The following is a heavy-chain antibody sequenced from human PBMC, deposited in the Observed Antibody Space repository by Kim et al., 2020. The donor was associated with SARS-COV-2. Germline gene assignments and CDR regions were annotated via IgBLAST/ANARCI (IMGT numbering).Heavy chain of an antibody. CDR3: ASQMRRQWLVDVFDY. Sequence: GGSLRLSCAASGFTFSSYSMNWVRQAPGKGLEWVSYISSSSSTIYYADSVKGRFTISRDNAKNSLYLQMNSLRDEDTAVYYCASQMRRQWLVDVFDYWGQGTLVTVSS. D-gene: IGHD6-19*01. V-gene: IGHV3-48*02. J-gene: IGHJ4*02. CDR1: GFTFSSYS. CDR2: ISSSSSTI.